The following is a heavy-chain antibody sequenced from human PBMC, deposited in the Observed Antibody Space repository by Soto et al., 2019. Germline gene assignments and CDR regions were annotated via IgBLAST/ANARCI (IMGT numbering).Heavy chain of an antibody. CDR1: GVSISSSSYY. D-gene: IGHD2-8*01. CDR2: IYFSGST. CDR3: ARNGSY. V-gene: IGHV4-39*01. Sequence: KSSETLSLTCTVSGVSISSSSYYWGWIRQTPGKGLEWIGTIYFSGSTYYNPSLKSRVTISVDRSKNQFSLNLTSVTAADTAVYYCARNGSYWGPGSLVTVSS. J-gene: IGHJ4*02.